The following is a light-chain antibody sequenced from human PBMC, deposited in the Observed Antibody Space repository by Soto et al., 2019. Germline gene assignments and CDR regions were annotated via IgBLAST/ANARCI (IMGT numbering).Light chain of an antibody. CDR2: DVS. CDR1: SSDVGGYDY. Sequence: SALTQPASVSGSPGQSIAISCTGTSSDVGGYDYVSWYQQHPGKAPKLMISDVSNRPSGVSNRFSGSKSGNTASLTISGLQAEDEADYYCTSYTSSTPFYVFGTGTKVTVL. V-gene: IGLV2-14*01. J-gene: IGLJ1*01. CDR3: TSYTSSTPFYV.